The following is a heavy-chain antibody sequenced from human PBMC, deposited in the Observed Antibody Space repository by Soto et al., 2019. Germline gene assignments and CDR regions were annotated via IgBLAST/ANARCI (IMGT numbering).Heavy chain of an antibody. CDR2: FYDSGST. CDR3: GRVVYSSSWYYGMDD. V-gene: IGHV4-31*03. CDR1: GASVSSGGYY. Sequence: LSLTCTVSGASVSSGGYYWNWIRQHPGKGLEWIGYFYDSGSTHYNPSLKSRVTISVDTSKNQFSLKVSSVTAADTAVYFCGRVVYSSSWYYGMDDWGQGTTVTVSS. J-gene: IGHJ6*02. D-gene: IGHD6-13*01.